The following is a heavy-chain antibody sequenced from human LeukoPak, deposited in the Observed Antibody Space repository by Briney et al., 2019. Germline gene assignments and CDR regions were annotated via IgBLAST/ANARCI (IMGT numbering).Heavy chain of an antibody. CDR1: GFTFSSYG. CDR3: AKDRVEYFDY. V-gene: IGHV3-30*02. J-gene: IGHJ4*02. CDR2: IRYDGSNK. D-gene: IGHD2-15*01. Sequence: GGSLRLSCAASGFTFSSYGMHWVRQAPGKGLEWVVFIRYDGSNKYYADSVKGRFTISRDNSKNTLYLQMNSLRAEDTAVYYCAKDRVEYFDYWGQGTPVTVSS.